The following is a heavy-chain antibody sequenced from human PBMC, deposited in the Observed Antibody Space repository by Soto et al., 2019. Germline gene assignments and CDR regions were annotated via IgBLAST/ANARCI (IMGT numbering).Heavy chain of an antibody. CDR1: GGSFSGYY. J-gene: IGHJ6*03. CDR3: ARGPFLSKWLRGYMDV. CDR2: INHSGST. D-gene: IGHD5-12*01. Sequence: QVQLQQWGAGLLKPSETLSLTCAVYGGSFSGYYWSWIRQPPGKGLEWIGEINHSGSTNYNPSLKSRVTISVDTSKNQFSLKLSSVTAADTAVYYCARGPFLSKWLRGYMDVWGKGTTVTVSS. V-gene: IGHV4-34*01.